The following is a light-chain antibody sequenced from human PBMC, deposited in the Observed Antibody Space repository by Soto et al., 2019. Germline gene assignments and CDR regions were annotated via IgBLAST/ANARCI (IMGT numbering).Light chain of an antibody. Sequence: QSVLTQPPSVSGAPGQRVTISCTGSSSIIGAGYDVHWYQQLPGTAPKLLIYANINRPSGVPDRFSGSKSGTSASLAITGLQAKDEADSYCQSYDSSLSRSVFGGGTKLTVL. V-gene: IGLV1-40*01. CDR1: SSIIGAGYD. CDR3: QSYDSSLSRSV. CDR2: ANI. J-gene: IGLJ2*01.